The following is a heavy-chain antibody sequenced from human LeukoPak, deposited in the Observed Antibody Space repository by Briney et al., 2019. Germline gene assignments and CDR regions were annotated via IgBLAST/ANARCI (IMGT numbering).Heavy chain of an antibody. CDR3: ARSDSSSWHLDY. CDR1: GYTFTDYY. D-gene: IGHD6-13*01. Sequence: ASVKVSCKASGYTFTDYYMHWVRQAPGQGLEWMGWINPNSGGTNYAQKFQGRVTMTRDTSISTAYMELSRLRSDDTAVYYCARSDSSSWHLDYWGQGTLVTVSS. J-gene: IGHJ4*02. CDR2: INPNSGGT. V-gene: IGHV1-2*02.